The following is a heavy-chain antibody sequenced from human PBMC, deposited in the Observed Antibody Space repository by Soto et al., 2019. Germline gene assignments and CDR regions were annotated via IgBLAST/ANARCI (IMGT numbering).Heavy chain of an antibody. Sequence: EVQLVESGGDLVQPGGSLRLSCAASGFTFSTYWMTWVRQAPGRGLEWVANIRKDASVIHYADSVEGRFTISRDNAKNLLYLQMSSLRAEDTAVYLCARVLSPADVNLFYDAFDIWGQGTVVTVSS. CDR1: GFTFSTYW. CDR3: ARVLSPADVNLFYDAFDI. CDR2: IRKDASVI. V-gene: IGHV3-7*01. J-gene: IGHJ3*02. D-gene: IGHD2-2*01.